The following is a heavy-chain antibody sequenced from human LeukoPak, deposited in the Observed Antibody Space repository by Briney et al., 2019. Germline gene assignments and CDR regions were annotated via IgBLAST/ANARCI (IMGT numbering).Heavy chain of an antibody. CDR2: IRYDGSNK. V-gene: IGHV3-30*02. CDR3: AKDRIGSYWAFDY. CDR1: GFTFSSYG. D-gene: IGHD1-26*01. Sequence: GGSLRLSCAASGFTFSSYGVHWVRQAPGKGLERVAFIRYDGSNKYYADSVKGRFTISRDNSKNTLYLQMNSLRAEDTAVYYCAKDRIGSYWAFDYWGQGTLVTVSS. J-gene: IGHJ4*02.